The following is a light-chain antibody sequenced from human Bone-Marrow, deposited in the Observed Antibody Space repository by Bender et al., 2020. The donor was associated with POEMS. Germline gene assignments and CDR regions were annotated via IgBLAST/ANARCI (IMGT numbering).Light chain of an antibody. CDR1: SSDVGSYNL. CDR3: SSYASSSTLYV. Sequence: QSALTQPASLSGSPRQSITISCTGTSSDVGSYNLVSWYQQYPGKAPKLIIYEGDKRPSGISNRFSGSKSGNTASLTISGLQAEDEADYYCSSYASSSTLYVFGTGTKVTVL. J-gene: IGLJ1*01. V-gene: IGLV2-14*02. CDR2: EGD.